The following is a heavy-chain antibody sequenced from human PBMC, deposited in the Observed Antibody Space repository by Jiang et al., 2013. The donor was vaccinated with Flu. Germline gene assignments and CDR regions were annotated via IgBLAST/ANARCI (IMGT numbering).Heavy chain of an antibody. CDR3: ARRAGLGEAYSSSEGEPQGTLDV. V-gene: IGHV1-69*06. D-gene: IGHD6-6*01. CDR2: IIPIFGTA. Sequence: GAEVKKPGSSVKVSCKASGGTFSSYAISWVRQAPGQGLEWMGGIIPIFGTANYAQKFQGRVTITADKSTSTAYMELSSLRSEDTAVYYCARRAGLGEAYSSSEGEPQGTLDVWGKGPRSPSPQ. J-gene: IGHJ6*04. CDR1: GGTFSSYA.